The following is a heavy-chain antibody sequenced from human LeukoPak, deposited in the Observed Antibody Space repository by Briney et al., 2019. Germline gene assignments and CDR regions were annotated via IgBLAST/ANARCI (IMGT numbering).Heavy chain of an antibody. CDR3: ARATARYYYFYY. Sequence: PGGSLRLSCAASGFTFSSYVMHWVRQAPGKGLEWVAVIWYDGSNKYYADSVKGRFTISRDNSKNTLYLQMNSLRAEDTAVYYCARATARYYYFYYWGQGTLVTVSS. J-gene: IGHJ4*02. V-gene: IGHV3-33*01. D-gene: IGHD4-17*01. CDR2: IWYDGSNK. CDR1: GFTFSSYV.